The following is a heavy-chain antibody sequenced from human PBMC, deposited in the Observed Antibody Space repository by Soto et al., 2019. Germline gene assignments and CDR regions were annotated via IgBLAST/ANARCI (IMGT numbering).Heavy chain of an antibody. V-gene: IGHV4-34*09. CDR3: ARNGGLGYCSSTSCYAY. D-gene: IGHD2-2*01. Sequence: PSETLSLTCAVYGESFSGSCWCWIRRPPGKGLEWIGYINYSGSTNYNPSLKSRVTISVDTSKNQFSLKLSSVTAADTAVYYCARNGGLGYCSSTSCYAYWGQGTLVTVSS. CDR2: INYSGST. J-gene: IGHJ4*02. CDR1: GESFSGSC.